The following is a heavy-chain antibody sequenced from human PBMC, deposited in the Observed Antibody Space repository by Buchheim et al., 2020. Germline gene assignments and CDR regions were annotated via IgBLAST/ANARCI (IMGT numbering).Heavy chain of an antibody. D-gene: IGHD1-14*01. J-gene: IGHJ6*03. Sequence: QVQLVESGGGVVQPGRSLRLSCAASGFTFTSYGMNWVRQAPGKGLERVADIWYDGKSTSYADSVEGRFTISRDNSKNTLYLQMKSLRAEDTAVYYCARSGEHLYYYMDLWGKGTTVTVSS. CDR2: IWYDGKST. CDR3: ARSGEHLYYYMDL. CDR1: GFTFTSYG. V-gene: IGHV3-33*01.